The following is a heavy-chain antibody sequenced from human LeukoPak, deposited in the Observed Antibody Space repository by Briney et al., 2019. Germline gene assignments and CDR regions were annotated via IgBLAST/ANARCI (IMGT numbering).Heavy chain of an antibody. J-gene: IGHJ6*02. D-gene: IGHD4-23*01. CDR2: INEAGSEK. Sequence: PGGSLRLSCAASGFIFNNHWMIWVRQAPGKGLEWVANINEAGSEKYYLDSVKGRFTVPRDNAENSLYLQMNSLRVEDTGVYYCARDIRWDYCMDVWGQGATVTVSS. CDR1: GFIFNNHW. V-gene: IGHV3-7*01. CDR3: ARDIRWDYCMDV.